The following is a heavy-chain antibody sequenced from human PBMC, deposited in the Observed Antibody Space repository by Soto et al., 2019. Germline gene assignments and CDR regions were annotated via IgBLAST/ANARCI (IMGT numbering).Heavy chain of an antibody. CDR2: IYYSGST. V-gene: IGHV4-31*03. CDR3: ARDGGDTIFGVVTTNFDY. D-gene: IGHD3-3*01. CDR1: GGSISSGGYY. J-gene: IGHJ4*02. Sequence: QVQLQESGPGLVKPSQTLSLTCTVSGGSISSGGYYWSWIRQHPGKGLEWIGYIYYSGSTYYNPSLKSRVTISVDTSKNQFSLKLSSVTAADTAVYYCARDGGDTIFGVVTTNFDYWGQGTLVTVSS.